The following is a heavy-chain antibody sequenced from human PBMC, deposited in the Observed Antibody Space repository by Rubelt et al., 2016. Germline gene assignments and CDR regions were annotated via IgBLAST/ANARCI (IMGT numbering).Heavy chain of an antibody. CDR2: IYCTGST. Sequence: LQLQESGPGLVKPSETLSLTCSFSGGSISSNIGAYYWGWIRQSPGKGLEWVWSIYCTGSTYSTPSPQSRVTLSLATSRTQLSRMLSSGTAADTAVYYCARDGADYGDYDFAYWGQGTLVTVSS. D-gene: IGHD4-17*01. V-gene: IGHV4-39*07. J-gene: IGHJ4*02. CDR1: GGSISSNIGAYY. CDR3: ARDGADYGDYDFAY.